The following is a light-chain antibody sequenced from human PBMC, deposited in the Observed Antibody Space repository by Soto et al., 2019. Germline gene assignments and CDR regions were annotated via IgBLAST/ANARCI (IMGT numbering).Light chain of an antibody. CDR2: SDH. CDR3: AAWDGSRNAWV. V-gene: IGLV1-44*01. Sequence: QSVLTQPPSASGTPGQRVSISCSGSNSDIGINTVNWFQQFPGTSPKLLIPSDHQLPGGVPDRFSGSKSGTSASLAISGRQSDDEADYYCAAWDGSRNAWVFGGGTKLPVL. J-gene: IGLJ3*02. CDR1: NSDIGINT.